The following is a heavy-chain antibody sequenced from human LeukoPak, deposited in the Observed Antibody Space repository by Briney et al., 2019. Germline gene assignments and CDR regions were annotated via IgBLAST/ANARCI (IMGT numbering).Heavy chain of an antibody. CDR3: ASSSWYGYYFDY. CDR2: INQDGNEK. CDR1: GFTFSSYW. Sequence: GGSLRHSCAASGFTFSSYWMSWVRQAPGKGLEWVANINQDGNEKYYVDSVKGRFTMSRDNAKNSLYLQMNSLRAEDTAVYYCASSSWYGYYFDYWGQGALVTVSS. J-gene: IGHJ4*02. D-gene: IGHD6-13*01. V-gene: IGHV3-7*01.